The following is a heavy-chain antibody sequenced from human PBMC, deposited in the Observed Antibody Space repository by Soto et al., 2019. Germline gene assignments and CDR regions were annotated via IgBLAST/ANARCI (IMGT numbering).Heavy chain of an antibody. CDR1: GFTFSSYA. CDR3: AKVGPPLYGYGSGSYYPPSDY. CDR2: ISGSGGST. J-gene: IGHJ4*02. Sequence: GGSLRLSCAASGFTFSSYAMSWVRQAPGKGLEWVSAISGSGGSTYYADSVKGRFTISRDNSKNTLYLQMNSLRAEDTAVYYCAKVGPPLYGYGSGSYYPPSDYWGQGTLVTVSS. D-gene: IGHD3-10*01. V-gene: IGHV3-23*01.